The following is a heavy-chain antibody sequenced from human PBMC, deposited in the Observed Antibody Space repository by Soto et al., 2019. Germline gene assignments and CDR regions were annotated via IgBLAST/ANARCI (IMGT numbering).Heavy chain of an antibody. Sequence: EVQLVESGGGLVQPGGSLRLSCAASGFTFSRFWMHWVRQAPGKGQVWVSRINTDGSSTTYADSVKGRFTISRDNAKNTLYLQMDSLRAEDTGVYYCTRDPGAYSSTWSFYFDSWGQGTLVTVSS. CDR1: GFTFSRFW. V-gene: IGHV3-74*01. CDR3: TRDPGAYSSTWSFYFDS. J-gene: IGHJ4*02. CDR2: INTDGSST. D-gene: IGHD6-13*01.